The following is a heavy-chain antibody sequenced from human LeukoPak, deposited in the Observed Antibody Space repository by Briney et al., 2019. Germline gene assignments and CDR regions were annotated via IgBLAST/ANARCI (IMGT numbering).Heavy chain of an antibody. CDR3: AKWGYYYGSGSYYFIDY. Sequence: GGSLRLSCAASGFTFSSYGMSWVRQAPGKGLEWVSAISGSGGSTYYADSVKGRFTISRDNSKNTLYLQMNSLRAEDTAVYYCAKWGYYYGSGSYYFIDYWGQGTLVTVSS. CDR1: GFTFSSYG. D-gene: IGHD3-10*01. V-gene: IGHV3-23*01. J-gene: IGHJ4*02. CDR2: ISGSGGST.